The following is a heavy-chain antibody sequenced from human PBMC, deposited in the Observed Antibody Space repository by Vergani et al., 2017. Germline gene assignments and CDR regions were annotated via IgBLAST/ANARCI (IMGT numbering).Heavy chain of an antibody. V-gene: IGHV3-9*01. D-gene: IGHD3-22*01. Sequence: EVQLVESGGGLVQPGRSLRLSCAASGFTFDDYAMHWVRQAPGKGLEWVSGISWNSGSTGYADSVKGRFTISRDNAKNSLYLQMNSLRAEDTALYYCAKDSRDYYDSSGYYDTWGQGTLVTVSS. CDR3: AKDSRDYYDSSGYYDT. CDR2: ISWNSGST. J-gene: IGHJ4*02. CDR1: GFTFDDYA.